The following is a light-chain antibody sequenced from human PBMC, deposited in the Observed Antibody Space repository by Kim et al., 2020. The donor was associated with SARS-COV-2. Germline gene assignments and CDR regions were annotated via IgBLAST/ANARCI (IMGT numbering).Light chain of an antibody. CDR1: KLGEKY. J-gene: IGLJ2*01. CDR3: QAWDSGTVV. Sequence: SYELTQPPSVSVSPGQTVSITCSGDKLGEKYSCWYQQKSGKSPVLVIYQDFKRPSGIPERFSGSNFGNTATLTISGTQAVDEADYFCQAWDSGTVVFGGGTQLTVL. CDR2: QDF. V-gene: IGLV3-1*01.